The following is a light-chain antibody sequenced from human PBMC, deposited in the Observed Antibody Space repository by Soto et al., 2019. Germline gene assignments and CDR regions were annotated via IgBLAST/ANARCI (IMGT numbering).Light chain of an antibody. CDR3: QQYNTRPWT. CDR1: QSISSR. V-gene: IGKV1-5*01. J-gene: IGKJ1*01. CDR2: DVS. Sequence: DIPMTQSPSTLSASVGDRVTITCRASQSISSRLAWYQQRPGKAPKLLIYDVSSLQSGVPSRFSGGGSGTEFTLSINSLQADDFATYYCQQYNTRPWTFGQGTEVEIK.